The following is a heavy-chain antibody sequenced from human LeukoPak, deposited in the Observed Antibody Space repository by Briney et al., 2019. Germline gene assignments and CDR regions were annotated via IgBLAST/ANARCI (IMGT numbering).Heavy chain of an antibody. CDR1: GFSLTISGMC. CDR3: ARTSMIRGVLTPFDY. V-gene: IGHV2-70*11. J-gene: IGHJ4*02. Sequence: SGPTLVNPTQTLTLTCTFSGFSLTISGMCVTWIRQPPGKALEWLARIDWDDDKYYSTSLKTRLTISKDTSRNQVFLTMTKMDPVDTATYYCARTSMIRGVLTPFDYWGQGALVTVSS. CDR2: IDWDDDK. D-gene: IGHD3-10*01.